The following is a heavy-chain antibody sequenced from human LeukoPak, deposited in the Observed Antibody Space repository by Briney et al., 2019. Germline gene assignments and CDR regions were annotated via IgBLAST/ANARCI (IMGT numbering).Heavy chain of an antibody. CDR1: GGSISSGDYS. J-gene: IGHJ4*02. D-gene: IGHD2-15*01. CDR3: AIEAATGYFDY. Sequence: PSQTLSLTCAVSGGSISSGDYSWSWIRQPPGKGLEWIGYIYHSGSTYYNPSLKSRVTISVDRSKNQFSLRPTSVIAADTTVYFCAIEAATGYFDYCGQGTLVTVSS. V-gene: IGHV4-30-2*01. CDR2: IYHSGST.